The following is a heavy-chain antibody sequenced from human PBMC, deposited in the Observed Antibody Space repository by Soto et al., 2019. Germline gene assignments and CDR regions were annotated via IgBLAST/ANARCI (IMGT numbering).Heavy chain of an antibody. CDR2: INPNSGDT. CDR3: ARDWYYYDSSGYSKPVWYYYYGMDV. CDR1: GYTFTDYY. Sequence: QVPLVQSGAEVKKPGASVKVSCKASGYTFTDYYMHWVRQAPGQGLEWMGRINPNSGDTSFAPKFQGRVTMTRDTPITTAYMELSSLRSDDTAVYYCARDWYYYDSSGYSKPVWYYYYGMDVWGQGTTVTVSS. J-gene: IGHJ6*02. D-gene: IGHD3-22*01. V-gene: IGHV1-2*06.